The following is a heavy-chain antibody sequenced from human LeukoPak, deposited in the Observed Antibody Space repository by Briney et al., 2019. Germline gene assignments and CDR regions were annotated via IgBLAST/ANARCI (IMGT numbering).Heavy chain of an antibody. CDR1: GFTFSSYA. J-gene: IGHJ3*02. CDR2: ISYDGSHK. CDR3: VRERWGDAFDM. V-gene: IGHV3-30*04. Sequence: GGSLRLSCAASGFTFSSYAVHWVRQAPGKGLEWVAVISYDGSHKYYADSLKGRFTISRDNSKNTLYLQMNSLGAEDTAVYYCVRERWGDAFDMWGQGTMVTVSS. D-gene: IGHD3-16*01.